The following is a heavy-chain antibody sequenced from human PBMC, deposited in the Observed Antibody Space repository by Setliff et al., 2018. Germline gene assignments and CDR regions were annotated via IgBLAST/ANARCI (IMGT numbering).Heavy chain of an antibody. Sequence: SETLSLTCTVSGGTGAYCWSWISQHPGKGLEWIAYIFHTGDIYYNPSLKSRVTMSFDTSKDQFSLELSSVTAADTAVYYRARGPSYGFGPLYYFDTWGQGTQVTVSS. CDR2: IFHTGDI. V-gene: IGHV4-31*02. CDR3: ARGPSYGFGPLYYFDT. CDR1: GGTGAYC. J-gene: IGHJ4*02. D-gene: IGHD5-18*01.